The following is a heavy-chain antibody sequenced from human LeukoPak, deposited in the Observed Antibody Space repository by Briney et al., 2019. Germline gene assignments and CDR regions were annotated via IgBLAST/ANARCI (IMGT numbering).Heavy chain of an antibody. J-gene: IGHJ3*02. CDR2: IYHSGST. Sequence: PSETLSLTCTVSGGSISSYYWNWIRQPPGKGLEWIGTIYHSGSTYYNPSLKSRVTISVDTSKNQFSLKLSSVTAADTAVFYCARAHYGGSSGGNAFDIWGQGTVVTVSS. D-gene: IGHD4-23*01. CDR1: GGSISSYY. V-gene: IGHV4-59*08. CDR3: ARAHYGGSSGGNAFDI.